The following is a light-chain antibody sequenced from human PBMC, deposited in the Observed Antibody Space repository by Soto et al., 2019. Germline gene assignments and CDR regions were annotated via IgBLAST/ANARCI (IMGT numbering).Light chain of an antibody. CDR1: SSDVGCYNY. CDR2: DVS. J-gene: IGLJ1*01. V-gene: IGLV2-14*03. CDR3: CSYTSSSTPWV. Sequence: QSALTQPASVSGSPGQSITISCTGTSSDVGCYNYVSWYQQHPGKAPKLMIYDVSDRPSGVSNRFSASKSGNTASLTISGLQAEDEADYYCCSYTSSSTPWVFGTGTRSPS.